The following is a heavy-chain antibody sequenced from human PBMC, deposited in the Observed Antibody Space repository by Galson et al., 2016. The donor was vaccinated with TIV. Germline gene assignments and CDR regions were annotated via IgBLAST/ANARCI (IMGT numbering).Heavy chain of an antibody. V-gene: IGHV3-23*01. CDR1: GFTFSNFA. CDR2: ISATGGST. J-gene: IGHJ6*02. Sequence: SLRLSCAASGFTFSNFAMHWVRQAPGKGLEWVSSISATGGSTYYADSVKGRFTTSRDNSKDQLYLQMNFLRAEDTAVYYCAKTIAVSGVLINYFYYGMDVWGHGTTVSVSS. CDR3: AKTIAVSGVLINYFYYGMDV. D-gene: IGHD3-3*01.